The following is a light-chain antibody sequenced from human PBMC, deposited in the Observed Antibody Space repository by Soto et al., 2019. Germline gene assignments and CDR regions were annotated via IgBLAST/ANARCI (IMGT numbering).Light chain of an antibody. CDR1: QDISIY. J-gene: IGKJ2*01. CDR3: QQYNVVPHT. Sequence: DIQMTQSPSSMSASVGDRVTITCRAIQDISIYLNWFQQKPGKAHKLLIYDVSNLEKGVPSRFTGSGSGTDFTLTINSLQPEEIATYYCQQYNVVPHTFGQGTKLEI. V-gene: IGKV1-33*01. CDR2: DVS.